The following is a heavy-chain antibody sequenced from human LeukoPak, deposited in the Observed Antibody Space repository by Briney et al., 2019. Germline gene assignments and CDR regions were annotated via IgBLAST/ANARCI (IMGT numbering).Heavy chain of an antibody. CDR2: ISWNSGSI. Sequence: PGGSLRLSCAASGFTFDDYTMHWVRQAPGKGLEWVSGISWNSGSIGYADSVKGRFTISRDNAKNSLYLQMNSLRAEDTALYYCTKASVSSFRNGDFDYWGQGTLVTVSS. V-gene: IGHV3-9*01. CDR1: GFTFDDYT. J-gene: IGHJ4*02. CDR3: TKASVSSFRNGDFDY. D-gene: IGHD4-17*01.